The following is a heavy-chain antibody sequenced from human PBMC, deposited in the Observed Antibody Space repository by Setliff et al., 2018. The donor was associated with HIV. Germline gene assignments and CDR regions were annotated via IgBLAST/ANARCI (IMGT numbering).Heavy chain of an antibody. CDR3: ARDRHYGGLPWYFET. Sequence: SVKVSCKASVRIFSNYPISWVRQAPGRGLEWMGGIIPVFRTPDCAQRFQDRLTITADESADTVYMELNSLRHEDTAVYFCARDRHYGGLPWYFETWGPGTLVTVSS. CDR2: IIPVFRTP. D-gene: IGHD4-17*01. CDR1: VRIFSNYP. J-gene: IGHJ4*02. V-gene: IGHV1-69*13.